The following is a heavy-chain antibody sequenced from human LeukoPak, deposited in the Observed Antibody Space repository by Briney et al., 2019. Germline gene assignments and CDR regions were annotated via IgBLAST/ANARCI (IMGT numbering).Heavy chain of an antibody. J-gene: IGHJ5*02. D-gene: IGHD2-21*01. Sequence: GGSLRLSCAASGFTFSSYGMHWVRQAPGKGLEWVAVISYDGSNKYYADSVKGRFTISRDNSKNTLYLQMNSLRAEDTAVYYCAKDVAAYFWFDPWGQGTLVTVSS. CDR3: AKDVAAYFWFDP. CDR1: GFTFSSYG. CDR2: ISYDGSNK. V-gene: IGHV3-30*18.